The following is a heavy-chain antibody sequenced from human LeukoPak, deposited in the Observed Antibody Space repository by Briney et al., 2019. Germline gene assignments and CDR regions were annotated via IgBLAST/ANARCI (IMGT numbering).Heavy chain of an antibody. J-gene: IGHJ4*02. V-gene: IGHV4-61*02. CDR2: IYTSGST. D-gene: IGHD3-3*01. Sequence: SETLSLTCTVSGGSISSGSYYWSWIRQPAGKGLEWIGRIYTSGSTNYNPSLKSRVTISVDTSKNQFSLKLSSVTAADTAVYYCARDSYDFWSGYSYYFDYWGQGTLVTVSS. CDR1: GGSISSGSYY. CDR3: ARDSYDFWSGYSYYFDY.